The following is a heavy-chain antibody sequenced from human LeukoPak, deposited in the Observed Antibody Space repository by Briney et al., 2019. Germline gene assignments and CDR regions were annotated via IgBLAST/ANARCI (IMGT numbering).Heavy chain of an antibody. CDR1: GGSISNNNW. CDR3: ARVLSGSNFDS. V-gene: IGHV4-4*02. D-gene: IGHD5-12*01. J-gene: IGHJ4*01. CDR2: IFHSGST. Sequence: SETLSLTCVVSGGSISNNNWWSWVRQPPGKGLEWIGEIFHSGSTNYNPSLKSRVTISVDKSKNQFSLRLSSVTAADTAVYYCARVLSGSNFDSWGHGTLVTVSS.